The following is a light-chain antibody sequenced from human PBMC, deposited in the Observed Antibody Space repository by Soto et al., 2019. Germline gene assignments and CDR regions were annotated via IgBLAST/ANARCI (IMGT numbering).Light chain of an antibody. J-gene: IGLJ1*01. CDR2: DVT. V-gene: IGLV2-8*01. CDR1: SSDIGGYNF. Sequence: QSALTQPPSASGSPGQSVAISCTGTSSDIGGYNFVSWYQQHPGKAPKLMIYDVTKRPSGVPDRFSGSKSGNTATLIVSGLQAEDEADYYCSSNGGSNNPYVFGPGTKLTVL. CDR3: SSNGGSNNPYV.